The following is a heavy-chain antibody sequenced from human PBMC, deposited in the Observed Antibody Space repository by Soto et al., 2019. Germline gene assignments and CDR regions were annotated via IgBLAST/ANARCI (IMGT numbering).Heavy chain of an antibody. CDR3: ARVSYYYGSGSYSYYYYYMDV. CDR1: VGSISSVVYY. J-gene: IGHJ6*03. Sequence: SETMSLPGPVSVGSISSVVYYWCWIRQHPGKGLEWIGYIYYSGSTYYNPSLKSRVTISVDTSKNQFSLKLSSVTAADTAVYYCARVSYYYGSGSYSYYYYYMDVWGKGTTVTVS. D-gene: IGHD3-10*01. V-gene: IGHV4-31*03. CDR2: IYYSGST.